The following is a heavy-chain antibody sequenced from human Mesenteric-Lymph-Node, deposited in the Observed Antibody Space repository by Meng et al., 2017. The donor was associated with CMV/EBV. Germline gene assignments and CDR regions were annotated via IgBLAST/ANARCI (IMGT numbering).Heavy chain of an antibody. CDR3: ARTATRYINDY. CDR1: GGSISSYY. J-gene: IGHJ4*02. V-gene: IGHV4-59*01. CDR2: IYYSGST. Sequence: GSLRLSCTVSGGSISSYYWSWIRQPPGKGLEWIGYIYYSGSTNYNPSLKSRVTISVDTSKNQFSLKLSSVTAADTAVYYCARTATRYINDYWGQGTLVTVSS. D-gene: IGHD1-1*01.